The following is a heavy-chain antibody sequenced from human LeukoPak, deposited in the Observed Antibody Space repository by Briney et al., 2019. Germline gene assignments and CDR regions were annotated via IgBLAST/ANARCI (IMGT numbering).Heavy chain of an antibody. CDR2: IGTVDDT. CDR1: GFTFSTYD. D-gene: IGHD2-21*01. J-gene: IGHJ6*02. CDR3: ARYCGGDCYGMDV. V-gene: IGHV3-13*01. Sequence: GGSLRLSCAASGFTFSTYDMHWVRQVTGKGLEWVSAIGTVDDTYYLGSVKGRFTISRDNAKNSLYLQMNNLRAEDTAVYYCARYCGGDCYGMDVWGQGTTVTVSS.